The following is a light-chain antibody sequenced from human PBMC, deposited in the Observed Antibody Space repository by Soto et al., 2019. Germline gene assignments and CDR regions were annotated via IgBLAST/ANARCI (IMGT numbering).Light chain of an antibody. CDR3: QSYDHSLRGSSVI. Sequence: QSVLTQPPSVSGAPGQRVTISCTGTSSNIGSGYDVHWYQQHPGTAPKLLIYGNFDRPSGVPARFSGSKSATSASLAITGLQAEDEAYYYCQSYDHSLRGSSVIFGGGTKVTVL. V-gene: IGLV1-40*01. J-gene: IGLJ2*01. CDR2: GNF. CDR1: SSNIGSGYD.